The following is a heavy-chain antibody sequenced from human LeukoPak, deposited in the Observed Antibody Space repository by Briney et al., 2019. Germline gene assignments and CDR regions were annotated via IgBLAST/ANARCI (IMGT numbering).Heavy chain of an antibody. CDR2: IYTSGST. D-gene: IGHD3-10*01. CDR3: ARMAYYYGSGGSIDY. CDR1: GGSISSSNW. J-gene: IGHJ4*02. V-gene: IGHV4-4*02. Sequence: PSETLSLTCAVSGGSISSSNWWSWVRQPPGKGLEWIGRIYTSGSTNYNPSLKSRVTMSVDTSKNQFSLKLSSVTAADTAVYYCARMAYYYGSGGSIDYWGQGTLVTVSS.